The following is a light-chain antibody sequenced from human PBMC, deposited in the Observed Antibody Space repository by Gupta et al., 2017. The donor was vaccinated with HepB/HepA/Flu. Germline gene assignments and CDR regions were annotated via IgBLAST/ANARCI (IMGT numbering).Light chain of an antibody. CDR1: KSVSSSS. CDR3: QQDVGSRT. CDR2: GAS. V-gene: IGKV3-20*01. Sequence: ENVLTQSPGTLSLSPGERATFSCRASKSVSSSSLAWYQQKPGQAPRLLIYGASNRATGSPDRFSGSGSGTDFTLTSSRRETEDCAVYYGQQDVGSRTFGQGTKLEIK. J-gene: IGKJ1*01.